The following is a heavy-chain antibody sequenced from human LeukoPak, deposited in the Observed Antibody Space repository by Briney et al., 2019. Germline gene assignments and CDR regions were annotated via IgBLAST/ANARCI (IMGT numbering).Heavy chain of an antibody. CDR3: ASTADFWSGYYYAS. Sequence: ASVKVSCKASGYTFTSYAMNWVRQAPGQGLEWMGWINPNSGGTNYAQKFQGRVTMTRDTSISTAYMELSRLRSDDTAVYYCASTADFWSGYYYASWGQGTLVTVSS. CDR1: GYTFTSYA. V-gene: IGHV1-2*02. D-gene: IGHD3-3*01. J-gene: IGHJ4*02. CDR2: INPNSGGT.